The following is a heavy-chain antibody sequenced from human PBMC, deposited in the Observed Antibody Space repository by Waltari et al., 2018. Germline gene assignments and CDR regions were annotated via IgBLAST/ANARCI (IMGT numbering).Heavy chain of an antibody. Sequence: QVQLQQWGAGLLKPSETLSLTCAVYGGSFSGYYWSWLRQPPGKGLEWIGEINHSGSTNYNPSLQSRVTIAVDTSKNQFSLKLSSVTAADTAVYYCARGGTMVRGVMGSDYWGQGTLVTVSS. CDR1: GGSFSGYY. CDR2: INHSGST. J-gene: IGHJ4*02. V-gene: IGHV4-34*01. D-gene: IGHD3-10*01. CDR3: ARGGTMVRGVMGSDY.